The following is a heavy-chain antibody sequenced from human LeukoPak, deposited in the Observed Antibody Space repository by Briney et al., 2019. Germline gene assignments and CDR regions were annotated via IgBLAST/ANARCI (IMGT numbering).Heavy chain of an antibody. J-gene: IGHJ4*02. D-gene: IGHD2-21*01. CDR1: GFTVSSNS. CDR3: AKAPVTSCRGAYCYPFDS. CDR2: ISGSGGST. V-gene: IGHV3-23*01. Sequence: GGSLRLSCTASGFTVSSNSMSWVRQAPGKGLEWVSAISGSGGSTYYGDSVKGRFTISRDSSKNTLYLQMNSLRAEDAAVYFCAKAPVTSCRGAYCYPFDSWGQGTLVTVSS.